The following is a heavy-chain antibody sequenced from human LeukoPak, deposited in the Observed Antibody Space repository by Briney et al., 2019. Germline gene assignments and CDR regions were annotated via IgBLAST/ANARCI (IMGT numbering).Heavy chain of an antibody. J-gene: IGHJ6*02. CDR3: ARDLSSGWYKYYYYGMDV. Sequence: ASVKVSCKASGYTFTSYGISWVRQAPGQGLEWMGWISAYNGNTNYAQKLQGRVTMTTDTSTSTAYMELRSLRSDDTAVYYCARDLSSGWYKYYYYGMDVWGQGTTVTVSS. D-gene: IGHD6-13*01. CDR1: GYTFTSYG. CDR2: ISAYNGNT. V-gene: IGHV1-18*01.